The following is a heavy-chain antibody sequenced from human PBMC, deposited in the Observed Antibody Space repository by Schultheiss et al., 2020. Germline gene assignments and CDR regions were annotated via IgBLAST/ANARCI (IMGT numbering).Heavy chain of an antibody. D-gene: IGHD6-19*01. CDR1: GGTFSSYA. V-gene: IGHV1-69*05. J-gene: IGHJ4*02. CDR3: ARDFTRYNSGCNDY. CDR2: IIPIFGTA. Sequence: SVKVSCKASGGTFSSYAISWVRQAPGQGLEWMGGIIPIFGTANYAQKLQGRVTMTTDTSTSTAYMELRSLRSDDTAVYYCARDFTRYNSGCNDYWGQGTLVTVSS.